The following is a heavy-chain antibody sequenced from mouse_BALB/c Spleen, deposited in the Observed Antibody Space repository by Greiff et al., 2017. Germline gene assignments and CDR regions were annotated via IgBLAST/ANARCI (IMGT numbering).Heavy chain of an antibody. CDR2: INPSNGGT. CDR1: GYTFTSYY. D-gene: IGHD2-3*01. CDR3: TRSDGYYPYWYFDV. J-gene: IGHJ1*01. Sequence: QVQLQQSGAELVKPGASVKLSCKASGYTFTSYYMYWVKQRPGQGLEWIGEINPSNGGTNFNEKFKSKATLTVDKSSSTAYMQLSSLTSEDSAVYYCTRSDGYYPYWYFDVWGAGTTVTVSS. V-gene: IGHV1S81*02.